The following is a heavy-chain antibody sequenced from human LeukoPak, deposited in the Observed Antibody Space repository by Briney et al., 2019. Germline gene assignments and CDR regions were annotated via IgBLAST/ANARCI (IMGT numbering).Heavy chain of an antibody. J-gene: IGHJ4*02. D-gene: IGHD3-10*01. V-gene: IGHV1-2*02. CDR1: GYTFTGYY. CDR3: ARDYYGSGSYPLGFDY. CDR2: INPNSGGT. Sequence: ASVKVSCKASGYTFTGYYMHWVRQAPGQGLEWMGWINPNSGGTNYAQKFQGRVTMTRDTSISTAYMELSRLRSDDTAVYYCARDYYGSGSYPLGFDYWGQGTQVTVSS.